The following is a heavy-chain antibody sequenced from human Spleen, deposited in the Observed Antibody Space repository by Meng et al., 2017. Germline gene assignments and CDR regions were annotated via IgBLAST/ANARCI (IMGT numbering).Heavy chain of an antibody. D-gene: IGHD3-10*01. V-gene: IGHV4-39*07. CDR3: AGRTLYSHYNGALDY. Sequence: SETLSLTCAVSGDSITNTNYCWACIRQPQGKGLEWIGIIFYSGSNYSSPSPEGRVTMSLDASKYQFSLTQSSIAAADTAIYYCAGRTLYSHYNGALDYWGLGTLVTVSS. J-gene: IGHJ4*02. CDR2: IFYSGSN. CDR1: GDSITNTNYC.